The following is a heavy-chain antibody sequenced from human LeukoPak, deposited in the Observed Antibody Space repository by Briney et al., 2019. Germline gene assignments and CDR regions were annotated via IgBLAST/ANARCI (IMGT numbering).Heavy chain of an antibody. CDR3: AKIRRANDDY. D-gene: IGHD3-10*01. V-gene: IGHV3-23*01. CDR2: ISGSGAST. J-gene: IGHJ4*02. CDR1: GFTFSSYA. Sequence: GGSLRLSCAASGFTFSSYAMTWVRQAPGKGLEWVSEISGSGASTYYADSVKGRFTISRDNSKNTLYLQMNSLRADDTAVFYCAKIRRANDDYWGQGTLVTVSS.